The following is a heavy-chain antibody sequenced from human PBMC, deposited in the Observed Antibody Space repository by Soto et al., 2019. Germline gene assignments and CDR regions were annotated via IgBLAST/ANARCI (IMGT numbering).Heavy chain of an antibody. CDR1: GGSISSSNW. D-gene: IGHD1-1*01. J-gene: IGHJ4*02. CDR3: ARARNWNDFDY. CDR2: IYHSGST. Sequence: SETLSLTCAVSGGSISSSNWWSWVRQPPGKGLEWIGEIYHSGSTNYNPSLKSRVTISVDTSKNQFSLKLNSVTAADTAVYYCARARNWNDFDYWGQGTLVTVSS. V-gene: IGHV4-4*02.